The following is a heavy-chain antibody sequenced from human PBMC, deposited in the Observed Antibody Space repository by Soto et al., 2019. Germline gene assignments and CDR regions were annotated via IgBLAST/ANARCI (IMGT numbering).Heavy chain of an antibody. CDR1: GFTFSSYW. Sequence: GGSLRLSCAASGFTFSSYWMSRVRQAPGKGLEWVANIKQDGSEKYYVDSVKGRFTISRDNAKNSLYLQMNSLRAEDTAVYYCARAGDYYDSSGYYSGWGQGTLVTVSS. CDR3: ARAGDYYDSSGYYSG. D-gene: IGHD3-22*01. J-gene: IGHJ4*02. V-gene: IGHV3-7*05. CDR2: IKQDGSEK.